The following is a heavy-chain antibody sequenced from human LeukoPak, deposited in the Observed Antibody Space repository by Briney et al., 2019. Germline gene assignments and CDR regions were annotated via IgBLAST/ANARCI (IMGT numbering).Heavy chain of an antibody. Sequence: PGGSLRLSCAASGFTVSSNYMSWVRQAPGKGLEWVSVIYSGGSTYYADSVKDRFTISRDNSKNTLSLQMNSLRAEDTAVYYCAKGRGTTVTSAANYWGQGTLVTVSS. V-gene: IGHV3-53*01. D-gene: IGHD4-17*01. J-gene: IGHJ4*02. CDR2: IYSGGST. CDR1: GFTVSSNY. CDR3: AKGRGTTVTSAANY.